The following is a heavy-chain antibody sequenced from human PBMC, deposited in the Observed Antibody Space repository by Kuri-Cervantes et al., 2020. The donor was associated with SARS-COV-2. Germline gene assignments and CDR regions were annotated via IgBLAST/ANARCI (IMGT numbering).Heavy chain of an antibody. J-gene: IGHJ4*02. Sequence: SVKVSCKASGGTFSSYAISWVRQAPGQGLEWMGGIIPIFGTANYAQKFQGRVTITADESTSTAYMELSSLRSEDTAVYYCARGGGVAIFGMVTTDYFDYWGQGTLVTVSS. CDR3: ARGGGVAIFGMVTTDYFDY. D-gene: IGHD3-3*01. CDR1: GGTFSSYA. V-gene: IGHV1-69*13. CDR2: IIPIFGTA.